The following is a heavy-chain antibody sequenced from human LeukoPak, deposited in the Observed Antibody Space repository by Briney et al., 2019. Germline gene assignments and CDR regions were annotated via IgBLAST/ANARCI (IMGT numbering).Heavy chain of an antibody. D-gene: IGHD5-18*01. CDR1: GGSFGGYY. J-gene: IGHJ4*02. CDR2: KTESGST. V-gene: IGHV4-34*01. Sequence: SETLSLTCGVSGGSFGGYYWSWLRQSPGKGLEWIGEKTESGSTNYNPSLKSRVTVSVDASKKQFSLNLRSVTAADTAVYYCARGRSNSYFLGDSWGQGTLVTVSS. CDR3: ARGRSNSYFLGDS.